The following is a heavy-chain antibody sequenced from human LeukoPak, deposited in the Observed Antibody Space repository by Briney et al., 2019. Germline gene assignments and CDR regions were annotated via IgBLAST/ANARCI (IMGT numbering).Heavy chain of an antibody. J-gene: IGHJ4*02. V-gene: IGHV1-2*02. CDR3: ARVVSSGWHYFDY. CDR1: GYTFTVYY. D-gene: IGHD6-19*01. CDR2: INPNSGGT. Sequence: ASVRVSYKASGYTFTVYYMHWVRQAPGQGGEGMGWINPNSGGTNYAQKFQGRVTMTRDTSISTAYMELSRLRSDDTAVYYCARVVSSGWHYFDYWGQGTLVTVSS.